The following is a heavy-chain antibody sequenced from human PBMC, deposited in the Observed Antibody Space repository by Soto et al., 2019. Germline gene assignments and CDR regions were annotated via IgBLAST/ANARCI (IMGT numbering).Heavy chain of an antibody. CDR2: ISYDGSNK. V-gene: IGHV3-30*18. J-gene: IGHJ4*02. CDR1: GFTFSSYG. Sequence: GGSLRLSCAASGFTFSSYGMHWVRQAPGKGLEWVAVISYDGSNKYYADSVKGRFTISRDNSKNTLYLQMNSLRAEDTAVYYYAKDNYDILTVYYNGPKYFDYWGQETLVTVSS. CDR3: AKDNYDILTVYYNGPKYFDY. D-gene: IGHD3-9*01.